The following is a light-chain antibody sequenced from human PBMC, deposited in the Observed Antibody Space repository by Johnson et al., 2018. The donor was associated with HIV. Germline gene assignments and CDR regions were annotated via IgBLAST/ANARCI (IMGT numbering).Light chain of an antibody. Sequence: QSILTQPPSVSAAPGQKVTISCSGSSSNIGNNYVSWYQQLPGTAPKLLIYENTKRPSGIPDRFSGSKSGTSATLGITGLQTGDEADYYCGAWDGSLSVYVFGTGTKVTVL. CDR2: ENT. J-gene: IGLJ1*01. CDR3: GAWDGSLSVYV. V-gene: IGLV1-51*02. CDR1: SSNIGNNY.